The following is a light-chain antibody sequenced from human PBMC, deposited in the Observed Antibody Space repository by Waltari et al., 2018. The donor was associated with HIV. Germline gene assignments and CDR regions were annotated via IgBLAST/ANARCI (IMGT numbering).Light chain of an antibody. CDR3: CSYAGSSTFVV. CDR2: EVS. CDR1: SSDVGSYYL. J-gene: IGLJ2*01. Sequence: QSALTKPASVSGSPGQAITISCPGTSSDVGSYYLVYWYQQHPGKAPKRMIYEVSKRPSGFSNRFSGSKSGNTASLTISGLQAEDEADYYCCSYAGSSTFVVFGGGTKLTVL. V-gene: IGLV2-23*02.